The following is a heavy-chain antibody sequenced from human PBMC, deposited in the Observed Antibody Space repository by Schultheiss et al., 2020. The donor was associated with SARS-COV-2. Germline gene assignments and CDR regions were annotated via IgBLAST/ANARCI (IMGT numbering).Heavy chain of an antibody. CDR3: ARDRGTSSWFLTPLTTTQKYGMDV. Sequence: SQTLSLTCAVSGGSISSGGYYWSWIRQHPGKGLEWIGEINHSGSTNYNPSLKSRVTISVDTSKNQFSLKLSSVTAADTAVYYCARDRGTSSWFLTPLTTTQKYGMDVWGQGTTVTVSS. D-gene: IGHD6-13*01. J-gene: IGHJ6*02. CDR1: GGSISSGGYY. V-gene: IGHV4-31*11. CDR2: INHSGST.